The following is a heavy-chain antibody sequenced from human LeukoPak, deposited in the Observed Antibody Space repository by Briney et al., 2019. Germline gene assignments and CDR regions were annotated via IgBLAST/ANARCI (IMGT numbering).Heavy chain of an antibody. V-gene: IGHV1-24*01. Sequence: ASVKVSCKVSGYTLTELSMHWVRQAPGKGLEWMGGFDPEDGETIYAQKFQGRVTMTEDTSTDTAYMELSSLRSEDTAVYYCAKVRGTIFGVALPPDAWGKGTTVTVSS. D-gene: IGHD3-3*01. CDR1: GYTLTELS. J-gene: IGHJ6*04. CDR2: FDPEDGET. CDR3: AKVRGTIFGVALPPDA.